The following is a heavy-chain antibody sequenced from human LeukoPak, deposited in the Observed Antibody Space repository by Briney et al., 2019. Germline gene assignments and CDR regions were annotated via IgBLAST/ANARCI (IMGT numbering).Heavy chain of an antibody. CDR2: IIPIFGTA. V-gene: IGHV1-69*13. D-gene: IGHD3-10*01. CDR1: GATFSSYA. CDR3: ARDLIGEAYNT. Sequence: ASVELSCNASGATFSSYAISRVRQAPGQGLELMGVIIPIFGTANYAQKFQGRVTITADESTSTAYMELSSLRSEDTAVYYCARDLIGEAYNTWGQGTLVTVSS. J-gene: IGHJ5*02.